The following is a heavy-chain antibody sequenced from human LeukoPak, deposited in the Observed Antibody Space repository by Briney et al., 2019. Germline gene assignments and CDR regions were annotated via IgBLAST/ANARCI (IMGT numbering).Heavy chain of an antibody. D-gene: IGHD1-26*01. CDR2: IYPGDSDT. Sequence: PGESLKISCKGSGYSFTSYWIGWVRQMPGKGLEWMGIIYPGDSDTRYSPSFQGQVTISADKSISTAYLQWSSLKASDTAMYYCARRERRIVGASNWFDPWGQGTLVTASS. CDR1: GYSFTSYW. CDR3: ARRERRIVGASNWFDP. V-gene: IGHV5-51*01. J-gene: IGHJ5*02.